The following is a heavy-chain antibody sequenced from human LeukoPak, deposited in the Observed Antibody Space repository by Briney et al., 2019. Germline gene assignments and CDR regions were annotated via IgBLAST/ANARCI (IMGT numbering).Heavy chain of an antibody. J-gene: IGHJ4*02. CDR2: IDAGATST. D-gene: IGHD2-21*02. Sequence: PGGSLRLSCAASGFPVNKYEMHWVRQAPGKGLEWVSYIDAGATSTNYADSVWGRFTLSRDNAQNSVHLQMNSLRDEDTAAYYCVRGRLLRSTKYFDYWGQGALVTVSS. V-gene: IGHV3-48*03. CDR1: GFPVNKYE. CDR3: VRGRLLRSTKYFDY.